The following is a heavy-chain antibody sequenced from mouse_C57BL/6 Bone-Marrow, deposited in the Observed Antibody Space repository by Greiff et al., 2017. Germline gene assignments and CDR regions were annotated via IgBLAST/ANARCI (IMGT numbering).Heavy chain of an antibody. CDR3: ASYGNYGYWYFDV. J-gene: IGHJ1*03. V-gene: IGHV5-4*03. CDR1: GFTFSSYA. D-gene: IGHD2-1*01. Sequence: EVNLVESGGGLVKPGGSLKLSCAASGFTFSSYAMSWVRQTPEKRLEWVATISDGGSYTYYPDNVKGRFTISRDNAKNNLYLQMSHLKSEDTAMYYCASYGNYGYWYFDVWGTGTTVTVSS. CDR2: ISDGGSYT.